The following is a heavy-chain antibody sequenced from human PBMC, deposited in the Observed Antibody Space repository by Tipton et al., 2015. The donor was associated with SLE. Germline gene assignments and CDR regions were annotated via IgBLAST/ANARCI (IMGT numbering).Heavy chain of an antibody. J-gene: IGHJ4*02. CDR1: GGSFTDYY. CDR2: ISHGGST. D-gene: IGHD1-1*01. V-gene: IGHV4-34*01. Sequence: TLPLTCAVYGGSFTDYYWTWIRQPPGEGLEWIGEISHGGSTNYNPSLKSRVTISVDTSRNQFSLMVSSVTAADTAVYYCARQLLFLRYFDYWGQGTLVTVSS. CDR3: ARQLLFLRYFDY.